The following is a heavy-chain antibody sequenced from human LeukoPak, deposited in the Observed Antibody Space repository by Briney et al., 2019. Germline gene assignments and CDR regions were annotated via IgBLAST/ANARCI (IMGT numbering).Heavy chain of an antibody. CDR2: IYYSGST. Sequence: SQTLSLTCTVSGGSISSRAYYWSWIRQHPGKGPEWIGYIYYSGSTYYNPSLKSRVIISLNTSKTQFSLKPSSVTAADTAVYYCARADGTIYYFDSWGQGTVVTVSS. CDR1: GGSISSRAYY. V-gene: IGHV4-31*03. CDR3: ARADGTIYYFDS. D-gene: IGHD5-24*01. J-gene: IGHJ4*02.